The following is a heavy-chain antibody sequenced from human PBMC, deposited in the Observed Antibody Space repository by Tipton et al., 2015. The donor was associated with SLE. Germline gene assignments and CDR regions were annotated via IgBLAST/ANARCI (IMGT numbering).Heavy chain of an antibody. CDR2: ISGNGDGT. CDR3: AKTTQYKVLYFYYGMDV. V-gene: IGHV3-23*01. CDR1: RFTFSDYA. Sequence: SLRLSCAASRFTFSDYAMSWVRQAPGKGLEWVSVISGNGDGTHYGESVKGRFTISRDNSRNIVYLQMSNLKVEDTAVYYCAKTTQYKVLYFYYGMDVWGQGTTVTVSS. D-gene: IGHD1-14*01. J-gene: IGHJ6*02.